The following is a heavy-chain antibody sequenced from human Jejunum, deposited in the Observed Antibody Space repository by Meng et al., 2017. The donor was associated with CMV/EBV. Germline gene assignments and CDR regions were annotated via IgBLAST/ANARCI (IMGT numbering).Heavy chain of an antibody. J-gene: IGHJ6*02. V-gene: IGHV3-74*01. CDR2: INSDGSWT. CDR1: W. CDR3: TKNVKGGYCTSTSCFIPGMDV. D-gene: IGHD2-2*01. Sequence: WRHWVRQAQGQGLVWVSRINSDGSWTNYADSVKGRFTISRDHAKNMVYLQMSSLRVEDTAVYYCTKNVKGGYCTSTSCFIPGMDVWGQGTTVTSP.